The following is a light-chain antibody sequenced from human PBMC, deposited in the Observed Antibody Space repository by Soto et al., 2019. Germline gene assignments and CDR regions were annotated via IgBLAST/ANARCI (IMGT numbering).Light chain of an antibody. CDR1: RSVTSGF. CDR2: HTS. Sequence: IVLTQSPGTLSLSPGERATLSCRASRSVTSGFLAWYQQKPGRAPRLLIYHTSTRATGVPDRFSGSGSGTDFTLTISRLEPEDFAVYYCPQYGSSPAFGQGTKVEVK. CDR3: PQYGSSPA. J-gene: IGKJ1*01. V-gene: IGKV3-20*01.